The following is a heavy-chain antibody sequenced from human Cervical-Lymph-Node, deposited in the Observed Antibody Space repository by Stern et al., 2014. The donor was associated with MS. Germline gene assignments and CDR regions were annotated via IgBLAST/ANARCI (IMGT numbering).Heavy chain of an antibody. CDR1: GGSMGGTNW. V-gene: IGHV4-4*02. J-gene: IGHJ6*02. CDR3: TRAFRSCSSSTCTHVFDYGLDV. CDR2: VYHSGST. Sequence: QLQLQESGPGLVKPSGTLSLSCGVSGGSMGGTNWWNWVRQSPGKGLEWLGGVYHSGSTHYNPSLKSRVTISGDKSKNQFPMSLRSVTAADTAVYYCTRAFRSCSSSTCTHVFDYGLDVWGQGTTVTVSS. D-gene: IGHD2-2*01.